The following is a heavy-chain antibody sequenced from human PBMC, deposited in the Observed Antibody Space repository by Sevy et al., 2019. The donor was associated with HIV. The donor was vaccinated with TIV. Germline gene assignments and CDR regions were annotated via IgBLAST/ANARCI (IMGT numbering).Heavy chain of an antibody. CDR1: RFTFSDYY. CDR3: ARVRYNYGSYYFDY. Sequence: GGSLRLSCAASRFTFSDYYMSWIRQAPGKGLEWVSYISSGGTTMYYTDSLKGRFTISRDNAKNSLYLQMNSLRAEDTAVYYCARVRYNYGSYYFDYWGQGTLVTVSS. V-gene: IGHV3-11*01. J-gene: IGHJ4*02. D-gene: IGHD1-1*01. CDR2: ISSGGTTM.